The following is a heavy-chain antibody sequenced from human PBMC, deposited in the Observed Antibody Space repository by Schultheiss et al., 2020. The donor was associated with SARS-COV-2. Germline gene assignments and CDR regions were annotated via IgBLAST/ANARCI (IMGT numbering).Heavy chain of an antibody. J-gene: IGHJ6*02. D-gene: IGHD4-23*01. Sequence: ASVKVSCKASGYTFTSYGISWVRQAPGQGLEWMGWISAYNGNTNYAQKLQGRVTMTTDTSTSTAYMELSSLRSEDTAVYYCAKDGRWQPLSSHPGKYGMDVWGQGTTVTVSS. CDR1: GYTFTSYG. CDR3: AKDGRWQPLSSHPGKYGMDV. CDR2: ISAYNGNT. V-gene: IGHV1-18*01.